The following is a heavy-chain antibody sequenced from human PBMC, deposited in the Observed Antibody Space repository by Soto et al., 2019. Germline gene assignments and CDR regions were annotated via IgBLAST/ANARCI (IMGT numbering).Heavy chain of an antibody. CDR2: IYPGDSDT. J-gene: IGHJ6*02. Sequence: PGESLKISCKGSGYSFTSYWIGWVRQMPGKGLEWMGIIYPGDSDTRYSPSFQGQVTISADKSISTAYLQWSSLKASDTAMYYCVRHQGSGSYPGYYGMDVWGQGTKVTVSS. CDR3: VRHQGSGSYPGYYGMDV. CDR1: GYSFTSYW. V-gene: IGHV5-51*01. D-gene: IGHD3-10*01.